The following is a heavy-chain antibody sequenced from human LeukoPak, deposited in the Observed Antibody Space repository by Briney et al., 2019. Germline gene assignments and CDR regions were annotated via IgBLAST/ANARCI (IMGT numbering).Heavy chain of an antibody. Sequence: ASVKVSCKASGYTFTGSYMLWVRQAPGQGLEWMGWINPNSGGTGYAQKFQGRVTMTRDTSISTAYMELSRLRSDDTAVYYCARVAAIVVAGAIPDYFDYWGQGTLVTVSS. D-gene: IGHD6-19*01. CDR1: GYTFTGSY. CDR3: ARVAAIVVAGAIPDYFDY. CDR2: INPNSGGT. V-gene: IGHV1-2*02. J-gene: IGHJ4*02.